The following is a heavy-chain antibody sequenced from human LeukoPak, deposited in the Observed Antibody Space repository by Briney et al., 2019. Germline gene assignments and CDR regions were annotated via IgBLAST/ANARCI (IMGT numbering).Heavy chain of an antibody. J-gene: IGHJ5*02. V-gene: IGHV4-59*12. CDR3: ARVPFEVGATYGWFDP. CDR2: IYYSGST. CDR1: GGSISSYY. Sequence: SETLSLTCTVSGGSISSYYWSWIRQPPGKGLEWIGYIYYSGSTNYNPSLKSRVTISVDTSKNQFSLKLSSVTAADTAVYYCARVPFEVGATYGWFDPWGQGTLVTVSS. D-gene: IGHD1-26*01.